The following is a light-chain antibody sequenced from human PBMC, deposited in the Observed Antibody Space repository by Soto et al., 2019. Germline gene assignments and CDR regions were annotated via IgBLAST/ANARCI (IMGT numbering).Light chain of an antibody. CDR1: QNINSN. CDR3: QHYNNWPPWT. V-gene: IGKV3-15*01. Sequence: IVLAQKTDNLPLDVGECTSLSSPASQNINSNLAWYQQKPGQAPRLLIYGASIRATGIPARFSGSGSGTEFTLTISTLQSEDFAIYYCQHYNNWPPWTFGQGTKVDI. CDR2: GAS. J-gene: IGKJ1*01.